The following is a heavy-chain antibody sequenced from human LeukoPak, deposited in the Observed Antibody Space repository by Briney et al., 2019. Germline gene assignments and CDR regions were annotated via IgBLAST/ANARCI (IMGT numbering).Heavy chain of an antibody. CDR1: GYTFTSYG. CDR3: AKTLGYCSTTGCYGAFDI. V-gene: IGHV1-69*13. CDR2: IIPMFGTP. Sequence: GASVKVSCKASGYTFTSYGISWVRQAPGQGLEWMGWIIPMFGTPNYAQKFQGRVRITADESTSTAYMELSSLRSEDTAVYYCAKTLGYCSTTGCYGAFDIWGQGTMVTVSS. D-gene: IGHD2-2*01. J-gene: IGHJ3*02.